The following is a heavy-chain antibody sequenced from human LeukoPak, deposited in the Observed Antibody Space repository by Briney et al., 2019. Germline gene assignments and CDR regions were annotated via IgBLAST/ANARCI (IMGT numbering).Heavy chain of an antibody. D-gene: IGHD6-19*01. Sequence: ASVKVSCKASGYTFTGYYMHWVRQAPGQGLEWMGWINPNSGGTNYAQKFQGRVTMTRDTSISTAYMELSRPRSDDTAVYYCARDNQWLGAQDYWGQGTLVTVSS. J-gene: IGHJ4*02. V-gene: IGHV1-2*02. CDR1: GYTFTGYY. CDR3: ARDNQWLGAQDY. CDR2: INPNSGGT.